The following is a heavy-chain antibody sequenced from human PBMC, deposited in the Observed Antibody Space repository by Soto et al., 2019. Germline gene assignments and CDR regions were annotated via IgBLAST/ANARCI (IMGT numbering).Heavy chain of an antibody. Sequence: ASVKVSCKASGYTFTSYYMHWVRQAPGQGLEWMGIINPSGGSTSYAQKFQGRVTMTRDTSTSTVYMELSSLRSEDTAVYYCARANPPRDYDFLCGYWFDYYDGMDVWGQGSTVTVSS. CDR3: ARANPPRDYDFLCGYWFDYYDGMDV. J-gene: IGHJ6*02. D-gene: IGHD3-3*01. V-gene: IGHV1-46*01. CDR1: GYTFTSYY. CDR2: INPSGGST.